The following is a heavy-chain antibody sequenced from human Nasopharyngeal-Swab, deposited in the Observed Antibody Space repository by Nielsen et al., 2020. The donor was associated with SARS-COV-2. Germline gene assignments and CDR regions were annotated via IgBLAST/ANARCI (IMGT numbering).Heavy chain of an antibody. J-gene: IGHJ3*01. CDR2: IKSNTVGGAT. CDR3: TTRRYTGSAIDTFDL. D-gene: IGHD1-26*01. Sequence: GESLKISCEVSGFTVSNAWMSWVRQATGKGLEWIGRIKSNTVGGATDYAAPVEGGFTISRDDSKNTVYLQLSSLRTEDTAVYYCTTRRYTGSAIDTFDLWGQGAVVNVSS. V-gene: IGHV3-15*01. CDR1: GFTVSNAW.